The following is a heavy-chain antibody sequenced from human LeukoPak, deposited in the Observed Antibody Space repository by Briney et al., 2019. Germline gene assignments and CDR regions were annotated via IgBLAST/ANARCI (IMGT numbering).Heavy chain of an antibody. CDR2: IYYSGST. V-gene: IGHV4-59*01. CDR1: GGSISSYY. Sequence: PAETLSLTCTVSGGSISSYYWSCIRQPPGKGLEWIGYIYYSGSTNYNPSLKSRVTISVDTSKNQFSLKLGSVTTADTAVYYCARDGRGSSSWYFDPWGQGTLVTVSS. J-gene: IGHJ5*02. D-gene: IGHD6-13*01. CDR3: ARDGRGSSSWYFDP.